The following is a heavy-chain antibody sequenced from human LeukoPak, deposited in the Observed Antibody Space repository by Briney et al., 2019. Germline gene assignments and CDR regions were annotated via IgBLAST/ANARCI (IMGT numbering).Heavy chain of an antibody. Sequence: PGGSLRLSCAASGFTFSDYQITWVRQAPGKGLEWVSYISGSGTSIYYADSVTGRFTISRDNAKNSLYLQMNSLRAEATAVYYCARGSFFDWLPSGNWFDPWGQGTLVTVSS. CDR1: GFTFSDYQ. CDR3: ARGSFFDWLPSGNWFDP. D-gene: IGHD3-9*01. J-gene: IGHJ5*02. CDR2: ISGSGTSI. V-gene: IGHV3-48*03.